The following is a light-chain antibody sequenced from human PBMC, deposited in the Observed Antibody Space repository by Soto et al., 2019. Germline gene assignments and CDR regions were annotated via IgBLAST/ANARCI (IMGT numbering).Light chain of an antibody. CDR1: QGIINY. V-gene: IGKV1-9*01. J-gene: IGKJ2*02. Sequence: IQLTQSPSSLSASVGDRVTITCRASQGIINYLAWYQQKPGIAPKLLIYAASTLQSGVPSRFSGSGSGTDLTLTISSLQPEDFATYYCQQLNSYPRTFGPGTKLEIK. CDR3: QQLNSYPRT. CDR2: AAS.